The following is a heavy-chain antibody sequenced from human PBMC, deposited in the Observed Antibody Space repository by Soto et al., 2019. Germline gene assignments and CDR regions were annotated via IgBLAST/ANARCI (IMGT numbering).Heavy chain of an antibody. Sequence: SVKVSCKASGGTFSIYAISCVLQSPGQGLEWMGGIIPIFGTANYAQKFQGRVTITADESTSTAYMELSSLRSEDTAVYYCARAARSTMVRAYSHWGQGTLVTVSS. J-gene: IGHJ1*01. D-gene: IGHD3-10*01. CDR1: GGTFSIYA. CDR3: ARAARSTMVRAYSH. V-gene: IGHV1-69*13. CDR2: IIPIFGTA.